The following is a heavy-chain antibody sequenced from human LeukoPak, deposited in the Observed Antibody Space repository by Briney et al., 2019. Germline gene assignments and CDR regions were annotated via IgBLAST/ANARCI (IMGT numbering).Heavy chain of an antibody. CDR3: ARGALWFGELLS. V-gene: IGHV4-39*07. CDR1: GGSISSSSYY. CDR2: IYYSGSI. J-gene: IGHJ5*02. D-gene: IGHD3-10*01. Sequence: SETLSLTCTVSGGSISSSSYYWGWIRQPPGKGLEWIGSIYYSGSIYYNPSLKSRVTISVDTSKNQFSLKLSSVTAADTAVYYCARGALWFGELLSWGQGTLVTVSS.